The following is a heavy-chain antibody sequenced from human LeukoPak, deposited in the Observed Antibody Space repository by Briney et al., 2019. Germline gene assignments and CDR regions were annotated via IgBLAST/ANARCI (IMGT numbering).Heavy chain of an antibody. CDR3: ATYHDYGGYVPFTHFDG. V-gene: IGHV3-48*04. CDR1: TFTFSSYR. D-gene: IGHD4-23*01. J-gene: IGHJ4*02. CDR2: IRSSSSTI. Sequence: PGGSLRLSCAPSTFTFSSYRMNWVRQPQGKWLEWDSYIRSSSSTIYYADSVKGRFTISRDNAKNTLYLQMNSLRAEDTAVYYCATYHDYGGYVPFTHFDGWREGTQVTVCS.